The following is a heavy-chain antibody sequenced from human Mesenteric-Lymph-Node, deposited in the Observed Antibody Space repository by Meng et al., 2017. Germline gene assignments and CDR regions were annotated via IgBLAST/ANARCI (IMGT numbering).Heavy chain of an antibody. CDR1: GFTFSSYS. CDR3: TNDRLNH. Sequence: GESLKISCAASGFTFSSYSMNWVRQAPGKGLEWVSSISSSGSTIYYADSVKGRFTISRDNAKNSLYLQMNSLRAEDTAVYYCTNDRLNHWGQGTLVTVSS. J-gene: IGHJ1*01. D-gene: IGHD1-1*01. V-gene: IGHV3-48*04. CDR2: ISSSGSTI.